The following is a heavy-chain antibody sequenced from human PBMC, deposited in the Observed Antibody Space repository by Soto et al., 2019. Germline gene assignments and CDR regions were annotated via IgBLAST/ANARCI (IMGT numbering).Heavy chain of an antibody. D-gene: IGHD3-22*01. CDR2: IGIGSSTK. J-gene: IGHJ3*01. V-gene: IGHV3-48*01. Sequence: GSLRLSCAASGFTFRNYGMNWVRQAPGKGLEWVSYIGIGSSTKYYADSVKGRFTISRDNAKNSLYLQMNSLRAEDTAVYYCARDQLYYNDISGRPLNAFAVWGQGTMVTV. CDR1: GFTFRNYG. CDR3: ARDQLYYNDISGRPLNAFAV.